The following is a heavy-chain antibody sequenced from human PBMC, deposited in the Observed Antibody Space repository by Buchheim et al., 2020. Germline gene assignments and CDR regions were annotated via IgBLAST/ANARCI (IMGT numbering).Heavy chain of an antibody. CDR2: INHDGSET. Sequence: EVQLEESGGTVVQPGGSLRLSCAASGFSFSNSWMNWVRPAPGKGLVWVASINHDGSETYYVDSVNGRFTVSRDNVKNSLYLHMSSLRADDTAVYYCARGVSTPGIDYWGQGTL. CDR1: GFSFSNSW. V-gene: IGHV3-7*01. J-gene: IGHJ4*02. CDR3: ARGVSTPGIDY. D-gene: IGHD4-23*01.